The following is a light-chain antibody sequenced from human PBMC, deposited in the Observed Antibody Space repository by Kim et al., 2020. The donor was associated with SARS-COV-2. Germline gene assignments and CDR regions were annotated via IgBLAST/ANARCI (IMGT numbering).Light chain of an antibody. CDR2: KAS. V-gene: IGKV1-5*03. CDR1: QSISSW. CDR3: QQYDSYPWT. J-gene: IGKJ1*01. Sequence: AFIGNRVTLTCRASQSISSWLAWYQQEPGKAPKLLIYKASNLESGVPSRCSGSGSGTEFTLTISSLQPQDFATYYCQQYDSYPWTFGQGTKVDIK.